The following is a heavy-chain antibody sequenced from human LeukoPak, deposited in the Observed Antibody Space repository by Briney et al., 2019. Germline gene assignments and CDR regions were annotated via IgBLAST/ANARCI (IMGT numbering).Heavy chain of an antibody. D-gene: IGHD5-18*01. Sequence: GGSLRLSCAASGFTFTNYSVHWVRQAPGKGLEWVALISDDGSNKYYADSVKGRFTISRDDAKDSLYLQMNSLRAGDTAVYYCAREGYSYGHDYWGQGTLVTVSS. CDR1: GFTFTNYS. CDR2: ISDDGSNK. J-gene: IGHJ4*02. CDR3: AREGYSYGHDY. V-gene: IGHV3-30*04.